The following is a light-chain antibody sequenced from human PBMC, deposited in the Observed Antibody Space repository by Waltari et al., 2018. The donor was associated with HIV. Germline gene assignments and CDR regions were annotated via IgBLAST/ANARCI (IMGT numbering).Light chain of an antibody. Sequence: QAVVTQEPSLTVSPGGTVTLTCGSSTGAVTSGHYPYWFQQKPGQAPRTLIYDTSNKHSCAPARFSGSLPGGKAALTLAGAQPEDEAEYYCLLSYSGALWVVGGGSKLTVL. CDR1: TGAVTSGHY. CDR3: LLSYSGALWV. J-gene: IGLJ3*02. CDR2: DTS. V-gene: IGLV7-46*01.